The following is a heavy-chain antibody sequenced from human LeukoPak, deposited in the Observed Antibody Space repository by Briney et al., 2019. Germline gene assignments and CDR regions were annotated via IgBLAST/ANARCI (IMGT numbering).Heavy chain of an antibody. D-gene: IGHD2-2*01. V-gene: IGHV1-69*15. Sequence: SVKVSCKASGGTFSSYAISWVRQAPGQGLEWMGRIIPIFGTANYAQKFQGRVTITADESTSTAYMELSSLRSEDTAVYYCARDFRSIVVVPAAHIFDYWGQGTLATVSS. CDR3: ARDFRSIVVVPAAHIFDY. CDR1: GGTFSSYA. J-gene: IGHJ4*02. CDR2: IIPIFGTA.